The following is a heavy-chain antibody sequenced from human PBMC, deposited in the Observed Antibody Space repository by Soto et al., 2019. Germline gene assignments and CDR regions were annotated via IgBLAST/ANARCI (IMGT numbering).Heavy chain of an antibody. CDR1: GCTFTSYA. CDR2: INAGNCNT. J-gene: IGHJ4*02. CDR3: ARSWWATEIDY. Sequence: ASVQVSCKASGCTFTSYAMHWVRQAPGQRLEWMGWINAGNCNTKYSQQFQCRVTTTRDTSASTPYMELSSLTAEDTAVYYCARSWWATEIDYWGQGTLVTVSS. D-gene: IGHD2-8*02. V-gene: IGHV1-3*01.